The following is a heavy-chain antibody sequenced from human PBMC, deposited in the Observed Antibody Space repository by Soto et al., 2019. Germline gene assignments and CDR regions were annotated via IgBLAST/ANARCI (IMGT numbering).Heavy chain of an antibody. Sequence: GASVKVSCKASGGTFSSYAISWVRQAPGQGLEWMGGIIPIFGTANYAQKFQGRVTITADESTSTAYMELSSLRSEDTAVYYCARGWELRGHAFDIWGQGTMVTVSS. CDR3: ARGWELRGHAFDI. CDR1: GGTFSSYA. J-gene: IGHJ3*02. D-gene: IGHD1-26*01. V-gene: IGHV1-69*13. CDR2: IIPIFGTA.